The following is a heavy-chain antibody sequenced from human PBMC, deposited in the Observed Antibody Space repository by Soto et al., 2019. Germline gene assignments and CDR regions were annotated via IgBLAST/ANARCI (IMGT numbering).Heavy chain of an antibody. CDR1: GGSISSYY. Sequence: PSETLSLTCTVSGGSISSYYWSWIRQPPGEGLEWIGYIYYSGSTNYNPSLKSRVTISVDTSKNQFSLKLSSVTAADTAVYYCARAHYGDYGYGMDVWGQGTTVTVSS. CDR3: ARAHYGDYGYGMDV. J-gene: IGHJ6*02. V-gene: IGHV4-59*12. D-gene: IGHD4-17*01. CDR2: IYYSGST.